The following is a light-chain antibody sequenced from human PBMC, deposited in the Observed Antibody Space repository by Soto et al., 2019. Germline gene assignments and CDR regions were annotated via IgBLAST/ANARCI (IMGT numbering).Light chain of an antibody. CDR2: DVS. Sequence: QSALTQPASVSGSPGQSSTISCTGTSSDVGGYNYVSWYQQQPGKAPKLMIYDVSNRPSGVSNRFSGSKAGNTASLTISGLQTEDEADDYCSSYTSSSTRVFGTGTKVTVL. V-gene: IGLV2-14*03. J-gene: IGLJ1*01. CDR3: SSYTSSSTRV. CDR1: SSDVGGYNY.